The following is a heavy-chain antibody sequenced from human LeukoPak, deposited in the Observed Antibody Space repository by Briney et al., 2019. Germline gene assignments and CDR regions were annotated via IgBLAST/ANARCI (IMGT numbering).Heavy chain of an antibody. CDR2: IKQDGSEK. V-gene: IGHV3-7*01. J-gene: IGHJ3*02. CDR1: GFTSSSYW. D-gene: IGHD2-2*01. CDR3: ARSSSGAFDI. Sequence: GGSLRLSCAASGFTSSSYWMSWVRQAPGKGLEWVANIKQDGSEKYYVDSVKGRFTISRDNAKNSLYLQVNSLRAEDTAVYYCARSSSGAFDIWGQGTMVTVSS.